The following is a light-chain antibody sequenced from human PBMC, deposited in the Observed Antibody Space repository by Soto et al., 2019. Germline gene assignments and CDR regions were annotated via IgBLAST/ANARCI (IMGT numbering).Light chain of an antibody. V-gene: IGLV2-14*01. CDR1: SSDVGGYNY. CDR2: DVS. Sequence: QSALTQPASVSGSPGQSITISCTGTSSDVGGYNYVSWYQQHPGKAPKLMIYDVSNRPSGVSNRFSGSKPGNTASLTISGLQAEDEADYYCSSYTSSSTLYVCGTGTKLTVL. J-gene: IGLJ1*01. CDR3: SSYTSSSTLYV.